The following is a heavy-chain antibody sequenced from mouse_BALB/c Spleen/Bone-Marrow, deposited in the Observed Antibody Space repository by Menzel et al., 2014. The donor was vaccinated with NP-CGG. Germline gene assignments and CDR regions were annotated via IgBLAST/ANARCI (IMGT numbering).Heavy chain of an antibody. CDR2: IWGDGST. V-gene: IGHV2-3*01. J-gene: IGHJ4*01. Sequence: VMLVESGPGLVAPSQSLSITCTVSGFSLTNYGVSWVRQPPGKGLEWLGVIWGDGSTNYHSALISRLSISKDTSKSXVFLKLNILQTDDTPTCYCAKSDFYGYNYAMYYWGQGAPVTVSP. CDR1: GFSLTNYG. CDR3: AKSDFYGYNYAMYY. D-gene: IGHD1-2*01.